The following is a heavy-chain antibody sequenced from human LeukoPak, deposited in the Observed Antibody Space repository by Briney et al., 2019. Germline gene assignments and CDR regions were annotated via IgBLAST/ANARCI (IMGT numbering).Heavy chain of an antibody. V-gene: IGHV3-9*03. CDR1: GFTFNDYA. Sequence: GGSLRLSCAASGFTFNDYAMHWVRQAPGKGLEWVSGISWNSGSIGYADSVKGRFTIPRDNAKNSLYLQMNSLKTEDMALYYCAKDLLPSAYGAFDIWGQGRMVTVSS. CDR3: AKDLLPSAYGAFDI. D-gene: IGHD2-2*01. J-gene: IGHJ3*02. CDR2: ISWNSGSI.